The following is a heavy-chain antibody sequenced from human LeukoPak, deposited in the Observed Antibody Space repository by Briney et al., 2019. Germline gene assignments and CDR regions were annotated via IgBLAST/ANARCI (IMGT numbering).Heavy chain of an antibody. J-gene: IGHJ5*02. Sequence: GESLKISCKGSGYSFTSYWTGWVRQMPGKGLEWMGIIYPGDSDTRYSPSFQGQVTISADKSISTAYLQWSSLKASDTAMYYCARCPYSYGFDLYNWFDPWGQGTLVTVSS. CDR2: IYPGDSDT. V-gene: IGHV5-51*01. CDR1: GYSFTSYW. D-gene: IGHD5-18*01. CDR3: ARCPYSYGFDLYNWFDP.